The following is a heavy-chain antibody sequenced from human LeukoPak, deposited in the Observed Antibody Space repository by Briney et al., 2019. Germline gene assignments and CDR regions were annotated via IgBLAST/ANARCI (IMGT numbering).Heavy chain of an antibody. V-gene: IGHV4-59*01. Sequence: SETLSLTCTVSSDSIRNNYWNWIRQPPGKRLEWIGYIYDSGSTKHNPSLKSRVTFSVDTSKSQFSLHLTSVTAADTAVYYCARGYYDGSGYSVPFDYWGQGMLVIVSS. CDR2: IYDSGST. D-gene: IGHD3-22*01. CDR1: SDSIRNNY. CDR3: ARGYYDGSGYSVPFDY. J-gene: IGHJ4*02.